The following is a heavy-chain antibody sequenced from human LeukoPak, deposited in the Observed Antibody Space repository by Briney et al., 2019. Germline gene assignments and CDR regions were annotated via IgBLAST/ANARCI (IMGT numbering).Heavy chain of an antibody. CDR3: AKDIRGGSVYYYYYGMDV. D-gene: IGHD3-10*01. J-gene: IGHJ6*02. CDR1: GFTFDDYA. CDR2: ISWNSGSI. V-gene: IGHV3-9*01. Sequence: GGSLRLSCAASGFTFDDYAMRWVRHAPGKGLEWVSGISWNSGSIGYADSVKGRFTISRDNAKNSLYLQMNSLRAEDTALYYCAKDIRGGSVYYYYYGMDVWGQGTTVTVSS.